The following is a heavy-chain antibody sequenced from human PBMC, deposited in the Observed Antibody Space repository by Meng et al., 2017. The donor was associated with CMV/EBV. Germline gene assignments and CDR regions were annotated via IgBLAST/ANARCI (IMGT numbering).Heavy chain of an antibody. CDR1: GFIFSNYW. V-gene: IGHV3-7*01. J-gene: IGHJ4*02. CDR3: ARDVGGRGYSAD. Sequence: GESLKISCAASGFIFSNYWMSWVRQAPGKGLEWVANIKQDGTERYYVDSVKGRFTISRDNAKNSLFLHMNSLTAEDTAVYYCARDVGGRGYSADWGQGTLVPS. CDR2: IKQDGTER. D-gene: IGHD5-12*01.